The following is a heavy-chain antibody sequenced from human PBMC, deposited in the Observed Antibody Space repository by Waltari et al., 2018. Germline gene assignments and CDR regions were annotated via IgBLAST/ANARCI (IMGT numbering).Heavy chain of an antibody. CDR3: ARSVYYYDSYGWFDP. D-gene: IGHD3-22*01. J-gene: IGHJ5*02. Sequence: QVQLVQSGAEVKKPGSSVKVSCKASGGTFSSYAISWVRQAPGQGIEWMGGINAIYGEANYEETLQGRVTSTTDESTSKDCSERSSLRSEEKAVYYCARSVYYYDSYGWFDPWGQGTLVTVSS. CDR2: INAIYGEA. V-gene: IGHV1-69*05. CDR1: GGTFSSYA.